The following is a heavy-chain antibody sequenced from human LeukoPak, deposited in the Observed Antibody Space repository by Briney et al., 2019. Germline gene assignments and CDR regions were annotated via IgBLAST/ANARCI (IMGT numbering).Heavy chain of an antibody. D-gene: IGHD3-10*01. J-gene: IGHJ4*02. CDR2: IIPIFGTA. CDR3: ARLNYYGSGSYYNAY. V-gene: IGHV1-69*13. Sequence: SVKVSCKASGGTFSSYAISWVRQAPGQGLEWMGGIIPIFGTANYAQKFQGRVTITADESTSTAYMELSSLRSEDTAVYYCARLNYYGSGSYYNAYWGQGTLVTVSS. CDR1: GGTFSSYA.